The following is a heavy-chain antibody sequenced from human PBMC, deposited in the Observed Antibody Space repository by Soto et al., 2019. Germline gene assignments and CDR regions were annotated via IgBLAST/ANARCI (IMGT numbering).Heavy chain of an antibody. Sequence: EVQLVESGGGLVQPGRSLRLSCAASGFTFDDYAMHWVRQAPGKGLEWVAGISWNSGNIGYADSVKGRFTISIDNAKNSLYLQMNSLRAEDTALYYCAKGLYYCTKGGIDYGGQVTLVTVAA. CDR3: AKGLYYCTKGGIDY. D-gene: IGHD2-8*01. J-gene: IGHJ4*02. V-gene: IGHV3-9*01. CDR1: GFTFDDYA. CDR2: ISWNSGNI.